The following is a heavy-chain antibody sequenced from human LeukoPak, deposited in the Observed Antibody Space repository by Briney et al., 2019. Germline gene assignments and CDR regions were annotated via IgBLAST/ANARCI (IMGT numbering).Heavy chain of an antibody. D-gene: IGHD4-23*01. CDR1: GFIFSSYA. J-gene: IGHJ4*02. CDR3: AKNRALTPFYDY. V-gene: IGHV3-23*01. Sequence: GGSLRLSCAASGFIFSSYAMSWVRQAPGKGLEWVSSISGSGGSTYYSDSVKGRFTISRDNSKNTLHLQMDSLRAEDTAVYYCAKNRALTPFYDYWGQGTLVTVSS. CDR2: ISGSGGST.